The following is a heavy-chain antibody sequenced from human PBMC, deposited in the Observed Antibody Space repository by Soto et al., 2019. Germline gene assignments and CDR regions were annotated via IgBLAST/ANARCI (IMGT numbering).Heavy chain of an antibody. CDR3: ARQERGVVTPGNYYYYGMDV. V-gene: IGHV5-51*01. CDR2: IYPGDSDT. CDR1: GYSFTSYW. D-gene: IGHD2-21*02. J-gene: IGHJ6*02. Sequence: GESLKISCKGSGYSFTSYWIGWVRQMPGKGLEWMWIIYPGDSDTRYSPSFQGQVTISADKSISTAYLQWSSLKASDTAMYYCARQERGVVTPGNYYYYGMDVWGQGTTVTVSS.